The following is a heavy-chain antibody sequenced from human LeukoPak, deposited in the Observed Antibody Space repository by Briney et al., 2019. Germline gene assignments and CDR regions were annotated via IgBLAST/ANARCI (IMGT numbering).Heavy chain of an antibody. CDR1: GFTFSTYW. Sequence: PGGSLRLSCLGSGFTFSTYWMSWVRQAPGKGLEWVANIMQDGSEKNYVESVKGRFTISRDNARNSLYLRMSSLGAEDTAVYYCAREVYSSSRPADAFDIWGQGTVVTVSS. CDR2: IMQDGSEK. CDR3: AREVYSSSRPADAFDI. J-gene: IGHJ3*02. V-gene: IGHV3-7*01. D-gene: IGHD6-13*01.